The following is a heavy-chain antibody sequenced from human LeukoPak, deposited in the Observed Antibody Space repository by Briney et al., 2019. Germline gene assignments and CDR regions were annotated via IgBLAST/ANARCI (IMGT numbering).Heavy chain of an antibody. CDR3: AREGDGLWFGEHHFDY. V-gene: IGHV4-4*07. CDR2: IYTSGST. D-gene: IGHD3-10*01. CDR1: GGSISSYY. J-gene: IGHJ4*02. Sequence: SETLSLTCTVSGGSISSYYWSWIRQPAGKGLEWIGRIYTSGSTNYNPSLKSRGTMSVDTSKNQFSLKLSSVTAADTAVYYCAREGDGLWFGEHHFDYWGQGTLVTVSS.